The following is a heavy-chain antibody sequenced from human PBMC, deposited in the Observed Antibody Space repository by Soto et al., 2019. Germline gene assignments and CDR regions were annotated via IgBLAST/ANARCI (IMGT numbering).Heavy chain of an antibody. CDR2: INTNTGNP. J-gene: IGHJ5*02. D-gene: IGHD5-18*01. V-gene: IGHV7-4-1*01. CDR3: ARDDGYSYGYRWFDP. Sequence: ASVKVSCKASGYTFTSYGISWVRQAPGQGLEWMGWINTNTGNPTYAQGFTGRFVFSLDTSVSTAYLQICSLKAEDTAVYYCARDDGYSYGYRWFDPWGQGTLVTVSS. CDR1: GYTFTSYG.